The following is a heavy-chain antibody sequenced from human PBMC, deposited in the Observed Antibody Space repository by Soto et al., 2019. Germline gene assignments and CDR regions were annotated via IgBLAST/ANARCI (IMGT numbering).Heavy chain of an antibody. CDR2: IYYSGST. CDR3: ASSGGIAALPIDI. V-gene: IGHV4-31*03. J-gene: IGHJ3*02. CDR1: GGSISSGGYY. Sequence: PSETLSLTYTVSGGSISSGGYYWSWIRQHPGKGLEWIGYIYYSGSTYYNPSLKSRVTISVDTSKNQFSLKLSSVTAADTAVYYCASSGGIAALPIDIWGQGTMVTVSS. D-gene: IGHD6-13*01.